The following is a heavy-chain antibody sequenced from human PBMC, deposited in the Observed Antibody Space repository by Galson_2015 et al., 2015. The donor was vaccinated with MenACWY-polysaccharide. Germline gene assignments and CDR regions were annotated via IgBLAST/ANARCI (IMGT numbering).Heavy chain of an antibody. D-gene: IGHD4-17*01. CDR1: GYTFTSYD. CDR2: MNPNSGNT. CDR3: ANSQGGYGDSERYDYYGMDV. Sequence: SVKVSCKASGYTFTSYDINWVRQATGQGLEWMGWMNPNSGNTGYAQKFQGRVTMTRNTSISTAYMELSSLRSEYTAVYYCANSQGGYGDSERYDYYGMDVWGQGTTVTVSS. J-gene: IGHJ6*02. V-gene: IGHV1-8*01.